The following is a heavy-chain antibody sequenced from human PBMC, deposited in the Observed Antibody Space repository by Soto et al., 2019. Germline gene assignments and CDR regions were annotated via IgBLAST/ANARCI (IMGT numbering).Heavy chain of an antibody. D-gene: IGHD1-26*01. Sequence: SETVSLTCTVSVGSVSSGSYYWSWILQPPGKGLEWIGYIYYSGSTNYNPSLKSRVTISVDTSKNQFSLKLSSVTAADTAVYYCARDMGGSYYWSDPPAQPTLVPVSS. CDR2: IYYSGST. CDR3: ARDMGGSYYWSDP. CDR1: VGSVSSGSYY. V-gene: IGHV4-61*01. J-gene: IGHJ5*02.